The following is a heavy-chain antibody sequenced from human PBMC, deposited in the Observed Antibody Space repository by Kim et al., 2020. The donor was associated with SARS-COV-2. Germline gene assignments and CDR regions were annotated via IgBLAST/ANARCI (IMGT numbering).Heavy chain of an antibody. CDR3: STTRTYYDILTGYSTPFDY. CDR1: GYTLTELS. V-gene: IGHV1-24*01. Sequence: ASVKVSCKVSGYTLTELSMHWVRQAPGKGLEWMGGFDPEDGETIYAQKFQGRVTMTEDTSTDTAYMELSSLRSEDTAVYYCSTTRTYYDILTGYSTPFDYWGQGTLVTVSS. D-gene: IGHD3-9*01. J-gene: IGHJ4*02. CDR2: FDPEDGET.